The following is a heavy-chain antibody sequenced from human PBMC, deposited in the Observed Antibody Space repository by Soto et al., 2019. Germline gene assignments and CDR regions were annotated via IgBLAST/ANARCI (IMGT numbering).Heavy chain of an antibody. D-gene: IGHD2-21*02. Sequence: PVGSLRLSCAASGFTFSSYAMHWVRQAPGKGLEWVAVISYDGSNKYYADSVKGRFTISRDNSKNTLYLQMNSLRAEDTAVYYCARARVVVTAFDAFDIWGQGTMVTVSS. CDR2: ISYDGSNK. J-gene: IGHJ3*02. V-gene: IGHV3-30-3*01. CDR1: GFTFSSYA. CDR3: ARARVVVTAFDAFDI.